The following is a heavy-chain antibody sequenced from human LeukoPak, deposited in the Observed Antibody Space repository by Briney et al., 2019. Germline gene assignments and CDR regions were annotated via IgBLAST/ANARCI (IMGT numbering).Heavy chain of an antibody. D-gene: IGHD3-22*01. J-gene: IGHJ3*02. CDR1: GFTFGDYA. V-gene: IGHV3-49*03. Sequence: PGGSLRLSCTASGFTFGDYAMSWFRQAPGKGLEWVGCIRSKAYGGTTEYAASVKGRFTISRDDSKSIAYLQMNSLKTEDTAVYYCSRGGMIVVVITSDDAFVMWGQGTMVTVSS. CDR2: IRSKAYGGTT. CDR3: SRGGMIVVVITSDDAFVM.